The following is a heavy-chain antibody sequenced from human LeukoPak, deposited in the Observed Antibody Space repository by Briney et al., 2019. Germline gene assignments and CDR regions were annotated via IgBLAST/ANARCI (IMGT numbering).Heavy chain of an antibody. J-gene: IGHJ4*02. Sequence: ASVKVSCKASGYTFTNYGISWVRQAPGQGLEWMGWISAYNGNTNYAQKLQGRVTMTTDTSTSTAYMELRSLRSDDTAVYYCAKPDTAMVKYYFDYWGQGTLVTVSS. CDR1: GYTFTNYG. V-gene: IGHV1-18*01. CDR3: AKPDTAMVKYYFDY. D-gene: IGHD5-18*01. CDR2: ISAYNGNT.